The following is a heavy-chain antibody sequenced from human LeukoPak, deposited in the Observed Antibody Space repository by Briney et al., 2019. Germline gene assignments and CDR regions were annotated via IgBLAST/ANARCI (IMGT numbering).Heavy chain of an antibody. Sequence: SSETLSLTCAVYGGSFSGYYWSWIRQPPGKGLEWIGEINHSGSTNYNPSLKSRVTISVDTSKNQFPLKLSSVTAADTAVYYCARLYNWNYFFDYWGQGTLVTVSS. CDR2: INHSGST. J-gene: IGHJ4*02. CDR3: ARLYNWNYFFDY. D-gene: IGHD1-7*01. CDR1: GGSFSGYY. V-gene: IGHV4-34*01.